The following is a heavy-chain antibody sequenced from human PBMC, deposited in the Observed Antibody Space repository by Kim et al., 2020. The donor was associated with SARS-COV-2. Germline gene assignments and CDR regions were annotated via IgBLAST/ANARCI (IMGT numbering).Heavy chain of an antibody. CDR2: ISWNSGSI. CDR1: GFTFDDYA. CDR3: AKDTSPGGEYGDYELYFDY. Sequence: GGSLRLSCAASGFTFDDYAMHWVRQAPGKGLEWVSGISWNSGSIGYADSVKGRFTISRDNAKNSLYLQMNSLRAEDTALYYCAKDTSPGGEYGDYELYFDYWGQGTLVTVSS. J-gene: IGHJ4*02. V-gene: IGHV3-9*01. D-gene: IGHD4-17*01.